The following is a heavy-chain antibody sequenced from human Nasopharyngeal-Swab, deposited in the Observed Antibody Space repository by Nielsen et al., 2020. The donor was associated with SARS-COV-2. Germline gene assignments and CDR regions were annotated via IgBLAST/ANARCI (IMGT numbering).Heavy chain of an antibody. V-gene: IGHV4-34*01. J-gene: IGHJ6*02. Sequence: GSLRLSCAVYGGSFSGYYWSWIRQPPGKGLEWIGEINHSGSTNYNPSLKSRVTISVDTSKNQFSLKLSSVTAADTAVYYCARGSTVTTFYYYYYGMDVWGQGTTVTASS. CDR1: GGSFSGYY. CDR2: INHSGST. D-gene: IGHD4-17*01. CDR3: ARGSTVTTFYYYYYGMDV.